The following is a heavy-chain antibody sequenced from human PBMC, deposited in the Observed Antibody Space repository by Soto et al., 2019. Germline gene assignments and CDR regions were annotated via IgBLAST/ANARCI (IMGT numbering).Heavy chain of an antibody. D-gene: IGHD2-8*01. Sequence: GGSLRLSCAASGFTFSSYGMHWVRQAPGKGLEWVAVISYDGSNKYYADSVKGRFTISRDNSKNTLYLQMNSLRAEDTAVYYCAKDGRWLYPLDYWGQGTLVTVSS. V-gene: IGHV3-30*18. CDR3: AKDGRWLYPLDY. CDR2: ISYDGSNK. J-gene: IGHJ4*02. CDR1: GFTFSSYG.